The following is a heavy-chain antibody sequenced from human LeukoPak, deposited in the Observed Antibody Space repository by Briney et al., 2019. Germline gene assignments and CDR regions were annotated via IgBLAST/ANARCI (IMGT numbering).Heavy chain of an antibody. J-gene: IGHJ6*03. Sequence: SETLSLTCTVSGYSISSGYYWGWIRPPPGKGLEWIGSIYDSGSTYYNPSLKSRVTISVDTSKNQFSLKLSSVTAADMAVYYCASCTSSYSSYYYYYYMDVWGKGTTVTVSS. V-gene: IGHV4-38-2*02. CDR1: GYSISSGYY. CDR3: ASCTSSYSSYYYYYYMDV. CDR2: IYDSGST. D-gene: IGHD2-2*02.